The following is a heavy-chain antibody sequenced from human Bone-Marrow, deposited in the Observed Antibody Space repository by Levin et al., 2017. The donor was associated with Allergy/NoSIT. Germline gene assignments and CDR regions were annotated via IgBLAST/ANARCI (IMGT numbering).Heavy chain of an antibody. Sequence: ETLSLTCAASGFTFSSYDMHWVRQATGRGLEWVSAIGTAADSYYSGSVKGRFTVSRDNAKNSFYLQMNSLRAGDTAVYYCARVALPRYCTSTSCSDSGYYFDYWRHGTLVTVSS. V-gene: IGHV3-13*04. CDR3: ARVALPRYCTSTSCSDSGYYFDY. CDR1: GFTFSSYD. J-gene: IGHJ4*01. CDR2: IGTAADS. D-gene: IGHD2-2*01.